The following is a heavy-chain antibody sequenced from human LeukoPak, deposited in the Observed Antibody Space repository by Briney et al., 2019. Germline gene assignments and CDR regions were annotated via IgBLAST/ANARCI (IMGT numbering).Heavy chain of an antibody. V-gene: IGHV4-59*01. CDR2: IYYSGST. Sequence: PSETLSLTYTVSGGSISNYYWNWIRQPPGKGLEWIGYIYYSGSTNYNPSLKSRVTISLDTSKNQFSLKMSSVTAADAAVYYCAMTKSDAFDIWGQGTMVTVSS. CDR3: AMTKSDAFDI. J-gene: IGHJ3*02. CDR1: GGSISNYY.